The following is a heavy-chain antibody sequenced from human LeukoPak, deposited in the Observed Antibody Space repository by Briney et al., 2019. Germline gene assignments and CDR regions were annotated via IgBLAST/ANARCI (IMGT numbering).Heavy chain of an antibody. J-gene: IGHJ3*02. CDR2: ISYDGSNK. D-gene: IGHD2-15*01. CDR3: ARSSYAATPVMRAFDI. CDR1: GFIFSSFG. V-gene: IGHV3-30*19. Sequence: GGSLRLSCAASGFIFSSFGMHWVRQAPGKGLEWVAVISYDGSNKYYADSVKGRFTISRDNSKNTLYLQMNSLRAEDTAVYYCARSSYAATPVMRAFDIWGQGTMVTVSS.